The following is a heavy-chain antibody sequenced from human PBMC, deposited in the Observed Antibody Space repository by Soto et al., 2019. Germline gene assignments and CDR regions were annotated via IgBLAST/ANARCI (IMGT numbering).Heavy chain of an antibody. CDR1: GGSISSYY. CDR2: IYYSGST. CDR3: AREDGSGSYSNNWFEP. J-gene: IGHJ5*02. Sequence: SETLSLTCTVSGGSISSYYWSWIRQPPGKGLEWIGYIYYSGSTNYNPSLKSRVTISVDTSKNQFSLKLSSVTAADTAVYYCAREDGSGSYSNNWFEPWGQGTLVTVSS. D-gene: IGHD3-10*01. V-gene: IGHV4-59*01.